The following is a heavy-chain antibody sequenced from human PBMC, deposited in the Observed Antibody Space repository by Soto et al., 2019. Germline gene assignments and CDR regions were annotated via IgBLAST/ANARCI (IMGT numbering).Heavy chain of an antibody. CDR2: IFYSGTA. V-gene: IGHV4-30-4*01. J-gene: IGHJ1*01. Sequence: SETLSLTCTVSGDSISSGNHYWSWIRHPPGKGLEWIGYIFYSGTAYYNPSLKSRLTISVDTSKNQFSLKLSSVTAADTAVHYCARTEYGTDYFDHWGQGSMV. CDR3: ARTEYGTDYFDH. CDR1: GDSISSGNHY. D-gene: IGHD1-1*01.